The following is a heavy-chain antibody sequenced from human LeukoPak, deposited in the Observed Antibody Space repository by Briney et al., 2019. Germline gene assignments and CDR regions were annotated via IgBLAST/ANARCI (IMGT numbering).Heavy chain of an antibody. Sequence: GASVKVSCRTSGYTFTAYYIHWVRQAPGHGLEWMGWINPNSGGTNYAQKFQGRVTMTRGTSISTAYMELSRLRSDDTAVYFCARSSSSYSPFDYWGQGTLVTVSS. D-gene: IGHD2-2*01. J-gene: IGHJ4*02. V-gene: IGHV1-2*02. CDR1: GYTFTAYY. CDR2: INPNSGGT. CDR3: ARSSSSYSPFDY.